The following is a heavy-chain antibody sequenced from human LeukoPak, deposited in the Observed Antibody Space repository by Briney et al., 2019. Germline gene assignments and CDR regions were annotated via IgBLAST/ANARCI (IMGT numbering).Heavy chain of an antibody. CDR1: GGSISSGSYY. CDR2: IYSSGGT. J-gene: IGHJ4*02. CDR3: ARSWTMAQNLDS. D-gene: IGHD4/OR15-4a*01. V-gene: IGHV4-61*02. Sequence: SETLSLTCSVSGGSISSGSYYWSWIRQPAGKGLEWIGRIYSSGGTNYNPSLKSRVTISRDTSKNHFSLELSSVTAADTAMYYCARSWTMAQNLDSWGQGTQVTVSS.